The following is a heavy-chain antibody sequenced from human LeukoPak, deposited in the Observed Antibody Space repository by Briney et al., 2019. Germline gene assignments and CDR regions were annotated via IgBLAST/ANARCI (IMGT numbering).Heavy chain of an antibody. CDR1: GFTFSSYS. D-gene: IGHD4-17*01. Sequence: PGGSLRLSCAASGFTFSSYSMNLVRQAPGKGLEWVSSISSSSSYIYYADSVKGRFTISRDNAKNSLYLQMNSLRAADTAVYYCARDYGDYGGLGYWGQGTLVTVSS. J-gene: IGHJ4*02. CDR3: ARDYGDYGGLGY. V-gene: IGHV3-21*01. CDR2: ISSSSSYI.